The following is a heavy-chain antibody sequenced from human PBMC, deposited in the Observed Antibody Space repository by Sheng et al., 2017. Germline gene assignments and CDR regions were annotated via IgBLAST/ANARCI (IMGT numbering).Heavy chain of an antibody. CDR1: GYTFNDHF. Sequence: QVQLVQSGAEMKKPGASVKVSCKASGYTFNDHFLYWVRQAPGQGLEWMGRIKLDSGGTNYAQKFQGRVTLTRDTSIWTAYMELSSLRSDDTAVYYCAREKGDTYYYDGSGIFQGPFDPWGQGTLVTVSS. D-gene: IGHD3-22*01. CDR2: IKLDSGGT. V-gene: IGHV1-2*06. CDR3: AREKGDTYYYDGSGIFQGPFDP. J-gene: IGHJ5*02.